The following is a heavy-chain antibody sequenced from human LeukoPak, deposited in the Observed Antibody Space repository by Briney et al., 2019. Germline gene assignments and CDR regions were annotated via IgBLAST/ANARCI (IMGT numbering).Heavy chain of an antibody. J-gene: IGHJ4*02. D-gene: IGHD6-19*01. CDR1: GFTFSNYW. CDR2: IRKDGSEK. V-gene: IGHV3-7*03. Sequence: GGSLRLSCAASGFTFSNYWMNWVRQAPGNALEWVAYIRKDGSEKYYVDSVKGLFTISRDNAKNSLYLQMNSLRAEDTAVYYCARHTSGQPFDYWGQGTLVTVSS. CDR3: ARHTSGQPFDY.